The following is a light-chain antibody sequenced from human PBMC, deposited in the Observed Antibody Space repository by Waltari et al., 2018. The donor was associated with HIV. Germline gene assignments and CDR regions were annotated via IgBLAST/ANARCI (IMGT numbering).Light chain of an antibody. CDR2: GSS. V-gene: IGKV1-39*01. Sequence: DIQMTQSPSSLSASIGDRVTITCRASQTIDIYLNCYQYKPGKAPKLLIYGSSNLQSGVPSRFGGSGSGTDFTLTITSLQPEDFAIYYCHQSYGARWTFGQGTTVEIK. CDR3: HQSYGARWT. CDR1: QTIDIY. J-gene: IGKJ1*01.